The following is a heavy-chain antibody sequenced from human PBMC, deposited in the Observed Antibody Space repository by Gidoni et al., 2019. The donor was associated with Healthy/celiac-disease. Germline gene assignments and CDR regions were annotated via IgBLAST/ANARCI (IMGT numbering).Heavy chain of an antibody. Sequence: QVTLRESGPALVKPTQTLTLTCTFSGFSLSTSGMCVSWIRQPPGKTLEWLARIDWDDDKYYNTSLKTRLTISKDTSKNQVVLTMTNMDPVDTATYYCARIWDSSGYYPFDYWGQGTLVTVSS. CDR3: ARIWDSSGYYPFDY. CDR2: IDWDDDK. D-gene: IGHD3-22*01. V-gene: IGHV2-70*15. J-gene: IGHJ4*02. CDR1: GFSLSTSGMC.